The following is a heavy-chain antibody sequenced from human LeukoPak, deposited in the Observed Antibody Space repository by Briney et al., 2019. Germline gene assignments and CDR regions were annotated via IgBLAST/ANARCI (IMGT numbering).Heavy chain of an antibody. CDR3: ASYIAAAGHDAFDI. Sequence: SETLSLTSTVSGGSISSYYWSWIRQPPGKGLEWIGYIYYSGSTNYNPSLKSRVTISVDTSKNQFSLKLSSVTAADTAVYYCASYIAAAGHDAFDIWGQGTMVTVSS. CDR2: IYYSGST. J-gene: IGHJ3*02. D-gene: IGHD6-13*01. V-gene: IGHV4-59*08. CDR1: GGSISSYY.